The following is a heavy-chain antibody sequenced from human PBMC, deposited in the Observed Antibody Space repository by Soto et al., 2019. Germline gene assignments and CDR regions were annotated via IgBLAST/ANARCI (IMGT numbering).Heavy chain of an antibody. V-gene: IGHV1-69*01. CDR2: IIPVLGTP. CDR3: ASSAGLDHLLNYYGLNV. CDR1: GGTFTSTA. J-gene: IGHJ6*02. Sequence: QVLLVQSSAEVKKPGSSGKVSCKASGGTFTSTAFSWVRQAPGQGLDWMGGIIPVLGTPNYAQKFQARLTVTADGSTTTVHTKLSSLRSDDTAVYYCASSAGLDHLLNYYGLNVWGQGTTVTVSS. D-gene: IGHD6-13*01.